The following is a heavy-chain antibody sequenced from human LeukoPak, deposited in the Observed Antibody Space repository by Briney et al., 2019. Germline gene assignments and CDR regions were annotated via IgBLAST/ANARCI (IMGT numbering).Heavy chain of an antibody. CDR3: ARKLAGIHFDQ. J-gene: IGHJ4*02. CDR2: IHYSGTS. CDR1: GDSVSSGSYY. V-gene: IGHV4-61*01. Sequence: PSETLSLTCSVSGDSVSSGSYYWSWIRQPPGKGLEWIGYIHYSGTSNYNPSLKSRVSISVDTSKNQFSLKMSSVTAADTAVYYCARKLAGIHFDQWGRGTLVTVSS. D-gene: IGHD6-19*01.